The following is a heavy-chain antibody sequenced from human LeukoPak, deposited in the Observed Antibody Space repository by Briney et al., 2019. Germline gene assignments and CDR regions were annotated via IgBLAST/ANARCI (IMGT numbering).Heavy chain of an antibody. CDR3: AKDDTANDY. J-gene: IGHJ4*02. D-gene: IGHD5-18*01. V-gene: IGHV3-9*01. CDR1: GFTFDDYA. CDR2: ISWDSGSI. Sequence: GRSLRLSCAASGFTFDDYAMHWVRQAPGKGLEWVSGISWDSGSIGYADSVKGRFTISRDNSKNTLYLQMNSLRAEDTAVYYCAKDDTANDYWGQGTLVTVSS.